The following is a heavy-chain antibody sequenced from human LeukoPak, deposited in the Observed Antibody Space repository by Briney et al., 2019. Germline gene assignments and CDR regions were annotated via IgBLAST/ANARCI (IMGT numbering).Heavy chain of an antibody. Sequence: SETLSLTCSVYSGSISSYYWSWIRQPPGKGPEWIGYIYYSGSTNYNPSLKSRVTISVDTSKNQFSLKLSSVTAADTAVYYCARGSSGYYDYWGLGTLVTVSS. J-gene: IGHJ4*02. CDR3: ARGSSGYYDY. V-gene: IGHV4-59*01. D-gene: IGHD6-13*01. CDR2: IYYSGST. CDR1: SGSISSYY.